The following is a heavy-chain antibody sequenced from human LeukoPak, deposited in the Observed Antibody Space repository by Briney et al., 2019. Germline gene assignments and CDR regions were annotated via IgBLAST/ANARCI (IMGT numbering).Heavy chain of an antibody. CDR2: IWYDGSNK. CDR3: ATPFGDSPGYGMDV. Sequence: PGGSLRLSCAASGFTFSSYGMHWVRQAPGKGLERVAVIWYDGSNKYYADSVKGRFTISRDNSKNTLYLQMNSLRAEDTAVYYCATPFGDSPGYGMDVWGKGTTVTVSS. J-gene: IGHJ6*04. V-gene: IGHV3-33*01. CDR1: GFTFSSYG. D-gene: IGHD2-21*02.